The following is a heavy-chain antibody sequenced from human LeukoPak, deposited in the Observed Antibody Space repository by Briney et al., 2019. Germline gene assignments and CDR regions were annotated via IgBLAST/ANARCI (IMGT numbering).Heavy chain of an antibody. Sequence: GGSLRLSCAASGFTFSSYGMHWVRQAPGKGLEWVAFIRYDGSNKYYADSVKGRFTISRDNSKNTLYLQMNNLRAEDTAVYYCAVGTGSGTYYYYMDVWGKGTTVTISS. CDR1: GFTFSSYG. J-gene: IGHJ6*03. V-gene: IGHV3-30*02. CDR3: AVGTGSGTYYYYMDV. D-gene: IGHD3-10*01. CDR2: IRYDGSNK.